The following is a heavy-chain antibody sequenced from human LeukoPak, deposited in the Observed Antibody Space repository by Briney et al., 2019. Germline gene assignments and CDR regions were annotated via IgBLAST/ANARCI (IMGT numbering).Heavy chain of an antibody. CDR2: INWNGGST. CDR3: VRRSGSYYGAFDF. V-gene: IGHV3-20*01. D-gene: IGHD1-26*01. CDR1: GFTFDGYA. J-gene: IGHJ3*01. Sequence: GGSLRLSCAVSGFTFDGYAMSWVRQAPGKGLEWVSHINWNGGSTGYADSVKGRFTISRDNAKDSLYLQMKSLRAEDTALYHCVRRSGSYYGAFDFWGQGTMVTVSS.